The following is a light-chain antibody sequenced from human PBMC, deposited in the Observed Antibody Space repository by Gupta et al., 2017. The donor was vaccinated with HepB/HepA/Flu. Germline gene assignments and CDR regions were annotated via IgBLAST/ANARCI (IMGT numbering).Light chain of an antibody. CDR3: QQYNNWPSLT. Sequence: EIVLTQSPATLSVSPGERATLSCRASQSVSSNLAWYQQKPGQAPRLLIYGASTRATGIPARFSGSGSGTEFTLTISSLQSEDFAVYYCQQYNNWPSLTFGGGTXVEIK. J-gene: IGKJ4*02. V-gene: IGKV3-15*01. CDR2: GAS. CDR1: QSVSSN.